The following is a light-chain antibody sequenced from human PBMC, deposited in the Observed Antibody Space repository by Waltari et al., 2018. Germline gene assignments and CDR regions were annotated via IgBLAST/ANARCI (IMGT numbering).Light chain of an antibody. J-gene: IGKJ1*01. CDR3: QHYVRLPAT. CDR2: GAS. V-gene: IGKV3-20*01. Sequence: EIVLTPTPGSLSSSPGGRVTLSCRASQSVSRALAWYQQKPGQAPRLLLFGASNRATGIPDRFSGSGSETDFSLTISRLEPEDFAVYYCQHYVRLPATFGRGTKVEIK. CDR1: QSVSRA.